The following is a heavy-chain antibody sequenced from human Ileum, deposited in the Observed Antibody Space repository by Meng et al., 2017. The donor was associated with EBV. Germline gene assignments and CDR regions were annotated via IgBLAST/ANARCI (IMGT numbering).Heavy chain of an antibody. J-gene: IGHJ4*02. Sequence: QLLEPGPGGVKPSRTLSLTCAVSEGSMCSTTWWSWVRQPPGKGLEWIGEIYHSGSTNYYTSLKSRVSISVNKSKNQFSLKLSSVTAADTAVYYCARADKVRFDYWGQGTLVTVSS. CDR3: ARADKVRFDY. CDR1: EGSMCSTTW. CDR2: IYHSGST. V-gene: IGHV4-4*02.